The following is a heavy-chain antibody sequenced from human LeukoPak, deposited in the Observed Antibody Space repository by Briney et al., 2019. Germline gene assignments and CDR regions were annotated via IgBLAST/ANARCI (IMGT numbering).Heavy chain of an antibody. CDR2: INSRSSYI. D-gene: IGHD3-10*01. V-gene: IGHV3-21*01. CDR3: ARADRALLWFGELLKYYYYYMDV. J-gene: IGHJ6*03. Sequence: PGGSLRLSCAASGFTFSGYTMNWVRQAPGKGLEWVSSINSRSSYIYYADSVKGRFTISRDNAKNSLYLQMNSLRAEDTAVYYCARADRALLWFGELLKYYYYYMDVWGKGTTVTISS. CDR1: GFTFSGYT.